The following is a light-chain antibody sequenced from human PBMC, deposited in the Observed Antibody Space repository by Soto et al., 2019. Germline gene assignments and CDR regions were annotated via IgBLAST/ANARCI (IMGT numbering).Light chain of an antibody. CDR2: YDS. V-gene: IGLV3-21*04. CDR3: QVWDIMTDNYV. Sequence: SYELTQPPSVSVAPEKTATITCGGTTIGDKRVHWYRQKPGQAPVLLISYDSDRPSGIPERFSGSNSGNTATLTISRVEAGDEADYYCQVWDIMTDNYVFGGGTKLTVL. CDR1: TIGDKR. J-gene: IGLJ1*01.